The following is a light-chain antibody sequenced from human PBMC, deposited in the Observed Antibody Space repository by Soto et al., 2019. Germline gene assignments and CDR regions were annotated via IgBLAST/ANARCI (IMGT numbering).Light chain of an antibody. Sequence: EIVLTQSPCTLSLSPGERATLSCRASQTVSSSYLAWYQQQPGQATRLLIYGTSNRATGIPDWFSGSGSGTVFTLTSSRLEPEDFAAYYCQQYGTSLGTFGQGTKLDIK. CDR3: QQYGTSLGT. CDR1: QTVSSSY. J-gene: IGKJ1*01. CDR2: GTS. V-gene: IGKV3-20*01.